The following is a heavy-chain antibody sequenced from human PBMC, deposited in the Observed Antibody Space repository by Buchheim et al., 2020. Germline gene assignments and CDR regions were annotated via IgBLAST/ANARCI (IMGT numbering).Heavy chain of an antibody. D-gene: IGHD1-14*01. CDR3: ARDANSRHHYHYYGMDV. J-gene: IGHJ6*02. CDR1: GFTFSDYS. Sequence: EVQLVESGGGLVQPEGSLRLSCAASGFTFSDYSLNWVRQAPGKGLEWVSFISSSGGTIYYADSVKGRFTISRDNTKNSLYLKMSGLRGEDTAVYYCARDANSRHHYHYYGMDVWGQGTT. V-gene: IGHV3-48*04. CDR2: ISSSGGTI.